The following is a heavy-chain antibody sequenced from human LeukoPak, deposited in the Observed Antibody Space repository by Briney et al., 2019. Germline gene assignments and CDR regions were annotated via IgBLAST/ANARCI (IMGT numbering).Heavy chain of an antibody. CDR2: ISGSGDNT. V-gene: IGHV3-23*01. CDR3: NSSPLLNY. D-gene: IGHD2-15*01. Sequence: GGSLRLSCAASGFTFSTYAMKWVRQAPGKGLEWVSSISGSGDNTHYADSVKGRFTISRDNSKNTLYLQMNSLRAEDTAVYYCNSSPLLNYWGQGTLVTVSS. J-gene: IGHJ4*02. CDR1: GFTFSTYA.